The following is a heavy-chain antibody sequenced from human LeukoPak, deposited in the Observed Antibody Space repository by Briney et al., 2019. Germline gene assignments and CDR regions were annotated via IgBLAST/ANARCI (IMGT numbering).Heavy chain of an antibody. Sequence: PGGSLRLSCAASGSTFSNHPMHWVRQAPGKGLESVSVISPDGASTHYANSVKGRFTISRDNSKNTLHLQMGSLRVEDMAVYYCARESIGDYDYWGQGTLVTVSS. CDR3: ARESIGDYDY. V-gene: IGHV3-64*01. CDR1: GSTFSNHP. D-gene: IGHD4-17*01. CDR2: ISPDGAST. J-gene: IGHJ4*02.